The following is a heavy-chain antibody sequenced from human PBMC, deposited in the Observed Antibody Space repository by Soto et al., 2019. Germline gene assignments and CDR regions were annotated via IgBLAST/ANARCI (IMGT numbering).Heavy chain of an antibody. CDR1: GYTFTSYA. CDR2: IDAGNGNT. CDR3: AKGRSYYYYYGVDV. Sequence: ASVKVSCKASGYTFTSYAMHWVRQAPGQRPEWMGWIDAGNGNTKYSQKFQGRVTITSDTSASTAYMELNSLRAEDTALYYCAKGRSYYYYYGVDVWGQGTTVTVSS. J-gene: IGHJ6*02. V-gene: IGHV1-3*01.